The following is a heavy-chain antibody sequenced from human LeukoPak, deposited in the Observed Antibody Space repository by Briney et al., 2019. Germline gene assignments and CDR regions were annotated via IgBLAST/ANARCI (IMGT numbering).Heavy chain of an antibody. CDR3: ATMTTQARGNWFDP. J-gene: IGHJ5*02. D-gene: IGHD4-11*01. V-gene: IGHV4-59*01. CDR1: GGSISSYY. Sequence: ASETLSLTCTLSGGSISSYYWSWIRQPPGKGLEWIGYIYYSGSTNYNPSLKSRVTISVDTSKNQFSLKLSSVTAADTAVYYCATMTTQARGNWFDPWGQGTLVTVSS. CDR2: IYYSGST.